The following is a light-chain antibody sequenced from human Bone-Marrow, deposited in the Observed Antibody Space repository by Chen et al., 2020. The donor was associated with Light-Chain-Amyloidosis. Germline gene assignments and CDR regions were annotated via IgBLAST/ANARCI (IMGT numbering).Light chain of an antibody. CDR2: WAS. CDR1: VSFLYSPNKNNY. J-gene: IGKJ1*01. V-gene: IGKV4-1*01. Sequence: IVMTQYPDSLVVSLGERATINCKSSVSFLYSPNKNNYLAWYQQRPGQTPRLLIYWASNRESGVPGRFSGSGSGTDFTLTISSLQAEDVAVYYCQQYYTTPRTFGQGTKVEI. CDR3: QQYYTTPRT.